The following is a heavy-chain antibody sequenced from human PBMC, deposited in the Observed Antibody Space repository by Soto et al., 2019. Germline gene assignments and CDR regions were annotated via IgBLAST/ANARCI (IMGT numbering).Heavy chain of an antibody. CDR2: ISYDGSNK. D-gene: IGHD1-26*01. CDR1: GFTFSHYG. CDR3: ARYSGKYQGPIDY. J-gene: IGHJ4*02. V-gene: IGHV3-30*03. Sequence: QVQLVEAGGGVVQPGRSLRLSCADSGFTFSHYGIHRVRQAPGKGLEWLAVISYDGSNKHYADSVKGRFTVSRDDSKNTLYLQMNSLRAEDTAVYFCARYSGKYQGPIDYWGQGTLVTVSS.